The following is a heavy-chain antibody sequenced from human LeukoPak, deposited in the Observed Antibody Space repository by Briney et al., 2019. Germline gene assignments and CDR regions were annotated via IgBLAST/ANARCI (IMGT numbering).Heavy chain of an antibody. CDR2: IYPGDSDT. CDR3: ARGSPLDY. Sequence: GESLKISCKGSGYSFTTSLIAWVRQMPGKGLDWMGIIYPGDSDTRYSPSFRGQVTISADKSIRTAYLQWSSLRASDTAMYYCARGSPLDYWGQGTLVTVSS. V-gene: IGHV5-51*01. CDR1: GYSFTTSL. J-gene: IGHJ4*02.